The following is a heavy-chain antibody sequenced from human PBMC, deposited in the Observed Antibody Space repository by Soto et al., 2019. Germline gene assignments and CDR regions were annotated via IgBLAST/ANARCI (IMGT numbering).Heavy chain of an antibody. D-gene: IGHD2-15*01. CDR2: IGAADDP. CDR3: ARAYSGRLPRRADYYFAMDV. Sequence: PGGSLRLSCAASGFTLSSYAIHWVRQTTGKGLEWVSAIGAADDPYYLGSVKGRFTISRENAKNSLYLQMNSLRAEDTAVYYCARAYSGRLPRRADYYFAMDVWGQGTTVTVSS. J-gene: IGHJ6*02. CDR1: GFTLSSYA. V-gene: IGHV3-13*05.